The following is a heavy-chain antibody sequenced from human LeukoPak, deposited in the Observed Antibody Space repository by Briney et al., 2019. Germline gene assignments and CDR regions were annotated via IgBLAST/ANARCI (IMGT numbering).Heavy chain of an antibody. V-gene: IGHV3-48*03. CDR2: ISSSGRTI. J-gene: IGHJ4*02. D-gene: IGHD5-12*01. Sequence: GGSLRLSCAASGFTCSSYEMNWVRQAPGKGLEWVSYISSSGRTIYYAESVKGRFTISRDNAKNSLYLQMNSLRAEDTAVYYCARVASRGQEDYWGQGTLVTVSS. CDR3: ARVASRGQEDY. CDR1: GFTCSSYE.